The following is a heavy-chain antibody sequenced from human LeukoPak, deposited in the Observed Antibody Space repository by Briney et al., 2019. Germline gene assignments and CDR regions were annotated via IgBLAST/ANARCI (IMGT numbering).Heavy chain of an antibody. V-gene: IGHV3-53*01. Sequence: GGSLRLSCAASGFTVSSIYMSWVRQAPGKGLEWVSVIYTDGTTYYADSVKGRFTISRDISKNTLYLQMNSLRAEDTAVYYCATIRTGYSSGWRPFDSWGQGTLVTVSS. CDR3: ATIRTGYSSGWRPFDS. CDR2: IYTDGTT. J-gene: IGHJ4*02. D-gene: IGHD6-19*01. CDR1: GFTVSSIY.